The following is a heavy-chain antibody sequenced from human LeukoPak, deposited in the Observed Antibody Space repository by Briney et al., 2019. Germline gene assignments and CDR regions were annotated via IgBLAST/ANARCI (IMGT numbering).Heavy chain of an antibody. CDR3: ARNDSSGYFDY. V-gene: IGHV4-38-2*01. Sequence: SSETLSLTCAVSDYSISSGNYWGWIRQPPGKGLEWIGSVYHSGSTHYSPSHKSRVTIAVDTSKNQFSLKLSSVTAADTAVYYCARNDSSGYFDYWGQGTLVTVSS. CDR2: VYHSGST. J-gene: IGHJ4*02. CDR1: DYSISSGNY. D-gene: IGHD3-22*01.